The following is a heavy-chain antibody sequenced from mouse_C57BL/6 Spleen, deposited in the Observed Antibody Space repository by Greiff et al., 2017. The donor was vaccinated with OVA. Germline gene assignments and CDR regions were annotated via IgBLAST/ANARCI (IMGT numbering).Heavy chain of an antibody. J-gene: IGHJ3*01. D-gene: IGHD2-5*01. Sequence: QVQLQQPGAELVRPGSSVKLSCKASGYTFTSYWMHWVKQRPIQGLEWIGNIDPSDSDTHYNQKFKDKATLTVDKSSSTAYMQLSSLTSEDSAVYYYASAYYSSPFDYWGQGTLVTVSA. V-gene: IGHV1-52*01. CDR2: IDPSDSDT. CDR1: GYTFTSYW. CDR3: ASAYYSSPFDY.